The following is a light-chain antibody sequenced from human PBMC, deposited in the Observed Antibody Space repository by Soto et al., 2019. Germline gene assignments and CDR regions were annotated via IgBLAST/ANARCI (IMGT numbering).Light chain of an antibody. CDR3: QQYYSYSPLT. CDR1: QSISSW. V-gene: IGKV1-5*01. Sequence: DIQMSQSPSTLSASVGERVTITCRTSQSISSWLAWYQQKPGKAPKLLIYDASSLESGVPSRFSGSGSGREFTLTISSLQPDDFTTYYCQQYYSYSPLTFGGGTKVDIK. J-gene: IGKJ4*01. CDR2: DAS.